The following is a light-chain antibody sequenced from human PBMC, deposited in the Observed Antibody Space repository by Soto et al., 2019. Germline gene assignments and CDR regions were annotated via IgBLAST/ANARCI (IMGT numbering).Light chain of an antibody. CDR1: QTIDTY. V-gene: IGKV1-39*01. Sequence: DIQMTQSPSSLPASVGDRVTITCRASQTIDTYLNWYQQKPGNAPKVLIYVASRLHTGVPSRFSGSGSGTDFTLTITSLQPEDFGTYFCQQSYTTPWTFDQGTRVEV. CDR3: QQSYTTPWT. CDR2: VAS. J-gene: IGKJ1*01.